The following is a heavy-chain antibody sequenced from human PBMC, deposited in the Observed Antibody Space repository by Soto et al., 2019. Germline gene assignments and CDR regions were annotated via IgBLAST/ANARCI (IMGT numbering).Heavy chain of an antibody. CDR1: GYTFFSDG. CDR3: AREGARLWYFDP. D-gene: IGHD3-10*01. Sequence: ASVKVSCKASGYTFFSDGISWVRQAPGQGLEWMGWISPYNGNTDYAQNFQGRVTMTTDISTTTAYMELRSLRFDDTAVYYCAREGARLWYFDPWGQGTLVTVSS. J-gene: IGHJ5*02. CDR2: ISPYNGNT. V-gene: IGHV1-18*04.